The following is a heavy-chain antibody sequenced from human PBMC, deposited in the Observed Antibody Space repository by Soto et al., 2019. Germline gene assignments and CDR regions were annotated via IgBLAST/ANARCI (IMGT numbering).Heavy chain of an antibody. CDR3: ARESRDSRSWYYYHGMDV. Sequence: SETLSLTCTVSGGSISSGDYYWSWIRQPPGKGLEWIGYIYYSGSTYYNPSLKSRVTISVDTSKNQFSLKLSSVTAADTAVYYSARESRDSRSWYYYHGMDVWGQGTTVTVSS. CDR2: IYYSGST. D-gene: IGHD6-13*01. J-gene: IGHJ6*02. V-gene: IGHV4-30-4*01. CDR1: GGSISSGDYY.